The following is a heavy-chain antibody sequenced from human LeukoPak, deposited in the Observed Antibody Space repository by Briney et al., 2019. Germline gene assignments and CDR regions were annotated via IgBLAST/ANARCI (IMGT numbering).Heavy chain of an antibody. CDR3: ARDSGWGNDY. V-gene: IGHV3-64*01. CDR2: ISSNGGST. J-gene: IGHJ4*02. Sequence: GGSLRLSCAASGFTFSDHYMDWVRQAPGKGLEYVSAISSNGGSTYYANSVKGRFTISRDNSKNTLYLQMGSLRAEDMAVYYCARDSGWGNDYWGQGTLVTVSS. D-gene: IGHD7-27*01. CDR1: GFTFSDHY.